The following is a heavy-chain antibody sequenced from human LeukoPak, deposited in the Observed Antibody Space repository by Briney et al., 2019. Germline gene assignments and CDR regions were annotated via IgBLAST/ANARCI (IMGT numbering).Heavy chain of an antibody. CDR2: ISYDGSNK. CDR3: ARGSSSSSCLDY. V-gene: IGHV3-30*04. Sequence: GGSLRLSCAASGFTFSSYAMHWVRQAPGKGLEWVAVISYDGSNKYYADSVKGRFTISRDNSKNTLYLQMNSLRAEHTAVYYCARGSSSSSCLDYWGQGTLVTVSS. J-gene: IGHJ4*02. D-gene: IGHD6-13*01. CDR1: GFTFSSYA.